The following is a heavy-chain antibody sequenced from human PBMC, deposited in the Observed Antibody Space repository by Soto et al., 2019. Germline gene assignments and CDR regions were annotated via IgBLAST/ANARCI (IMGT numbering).Heavy chain of an antibody. CDR3: ARVNDFWTGYYSTNWFDP. D-gene: IGHD3-3*01. CDR2: IYYSGST. CDR1: GGSISSYY. J-gene: IGHJ5*02. Sequence: PSETLSLTCAVSGGSISSYYWTWIRQPTGKGLEWIGYIYYSGSTNHNPSLKSRVTISVDTSKNQFPLKLSSVTAADTAVYYCARVNDFWTGYYSTNWFDPWGQGTLVTVSS. V-gene: IGHV4-59*01.